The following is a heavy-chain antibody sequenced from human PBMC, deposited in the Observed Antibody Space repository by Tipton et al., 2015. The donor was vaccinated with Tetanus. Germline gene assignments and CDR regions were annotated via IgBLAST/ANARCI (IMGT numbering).Heavy chain of an antibody. CDR3: AREAISLADSVRLVVRTSDAFDI. Sequence: TLSLTCTVSGGSISSGGYYWSWIRQHPGKGLEWIGYIYYSGSTYYNPSLKSRVTISVDTSKNQFSLKLSSVTAADTAVYYCAREAISLADSVRLVVRTSDAFDIWGQGTMVTVSS. CDR2: IYYSGST. V-gene: IGHV4-31*03. J-gene: IGHJ3*02. D-gene: IGHD2-15*01. CDR1: GGSISSGGYY.